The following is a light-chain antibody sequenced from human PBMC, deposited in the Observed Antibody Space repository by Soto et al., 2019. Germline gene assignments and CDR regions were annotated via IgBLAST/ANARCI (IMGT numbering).Light chain of an antibody. J-gene: IGKJ1*01. CDR3: LQHSTYPLT. CDR1: QGIRND. CDR2: AAS. V-gene: IGKV1-17*01. Sequence: DIQMTQFPSSLSASVGDRVTITCRASQGIRNDLGWYQQKPGKAPKRLIYAASSLQSGVPSRFSGSGSGTGFTLAISSLQAEDSATFYCLQHSTYPLTFGQGTKVEIK.